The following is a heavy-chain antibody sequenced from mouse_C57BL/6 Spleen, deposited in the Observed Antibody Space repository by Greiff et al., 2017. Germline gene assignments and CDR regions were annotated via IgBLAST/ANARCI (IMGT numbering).Heavy chain of an antibody. CDR1: GYTFTSYW. J-gene: IGHJ3*01. D-gene: IGHD3-3*01. V-gene: IGHV1-52*01. CDR3: ARVGTAWFAY. Sequence: QVQLQQPGAELVRPGSSVKLSCKASGYTFTSYWMHWVKQRPIQGLEWIGNIDPSDSETHYNQKFKDKATLTVDKSSSTAYMQLSSLTSEDSAVSYCARVGTAWFAYWGQGTLVTVSA. CDR2: IDPSDSET.